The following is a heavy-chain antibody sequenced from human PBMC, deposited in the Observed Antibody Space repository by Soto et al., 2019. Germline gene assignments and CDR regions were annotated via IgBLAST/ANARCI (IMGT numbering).Heavy chain of an antibody. D-gene: IGHD5-12*01. J-gene: IGHJ4*02. CDR1: GFTANSYS. V-gene: IGHV3-48*01. Sequence: PGGSLNMPWAASGFTANSYSMKEVRPAPGKGLEWVSYISSSSSTIYYADSVKGRFTISRDNAKNSLYLQMNSLRAEDTAVYYCASQSSEWLLFASWGQGTLVTASS. CDR2: ISSSSSTI. CDR3: ASQSSEWLLFAS.